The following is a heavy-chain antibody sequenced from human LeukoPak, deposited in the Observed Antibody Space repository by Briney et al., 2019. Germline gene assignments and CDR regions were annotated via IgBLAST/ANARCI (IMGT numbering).Heavy chain of an antibody. J-gene: IGHJ4*02. V-gene: IGHV1-69*04. CDR1: GGTFSSYA. CDR3: ARDCLQPACPHFDY. CDR2: IIPILGIA. Sequence: PGGSLRLSCAASGGTFSSYAISWVRQAPGQGLEWMGRIIPILGIANYAQKFQGRVTITADKSTSTAYMELSSLRSEDTAVYYCARDCLQPACPHFDYWGQGTLVTVSS.